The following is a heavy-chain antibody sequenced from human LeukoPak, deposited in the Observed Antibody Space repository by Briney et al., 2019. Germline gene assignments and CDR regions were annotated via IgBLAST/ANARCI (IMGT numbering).Heavy chain of an antibody. CDR2: ISSSSSYM. J-gene: IGHJ6*02. V-gene: IGHV3-21*06. CDR1: GFTFSSYG. Sequence: GSLRLSCAASGFTFSSYGMHWVRQAPGKGLEWVSSISSSSSYMYYADSVKGRFTISRDNAKNSLYLQMNSLRAEDTAVYYCARDRDVPAIGMDVWGQGTTVTVSS. CDR3: ARDRDVPAIGMDV.